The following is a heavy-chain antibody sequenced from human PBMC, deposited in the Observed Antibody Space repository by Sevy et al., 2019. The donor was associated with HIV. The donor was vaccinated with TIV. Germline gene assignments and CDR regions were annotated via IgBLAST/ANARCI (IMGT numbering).Heavy chain of an antibody. J-gene: IGHJ5*02. V-gene: IGHV3-30-3*01. D-gene: IGHD6-19*01. CDR2: LLYDGSNK. CDR1: GFTFSRHA. CDR3: ARSAVAGIEAWFDP. Sequence: GGSLRLSCVGSGFTFSRHAMHWVRRAPGKGLEWVADLLYDGSNKDYADSVKGRFTISRDNSKNTLDLEMNSLRPEDTAVYYCARSAVAGIEAWFDPWGLGTLVTVSS.